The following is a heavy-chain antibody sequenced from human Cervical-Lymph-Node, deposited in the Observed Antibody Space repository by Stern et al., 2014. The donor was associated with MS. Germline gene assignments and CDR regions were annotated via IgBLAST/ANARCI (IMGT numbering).Heavy chain of an antibody. CDR1: GYTFTSYG. Sequence: VQLVESGAEVKKPGASVKVSCKASGYTFTSYGISWVRQAPGQGLAWMGWISGYNGKTNYAQKLQGRVTMTTDTSTSTAYMELRSLRSDDTAVYYCARACSGGSCYPRLYYYYGMDVWGQGTTVTVSS. J-gene: IGHJ6*02. D-gene: IGHD2-15*01. CDR3: ARACSGGSCYPRLYYYYGMDV. V-gene: IGHV1-18*04. CDR2: ISGYNGKT.